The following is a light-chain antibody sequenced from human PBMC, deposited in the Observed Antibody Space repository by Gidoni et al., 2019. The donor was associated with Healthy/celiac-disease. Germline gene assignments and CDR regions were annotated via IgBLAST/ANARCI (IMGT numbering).Light chain of an antibody. CDR3: QQSYSTPLT. J-gene: IGKJ4*01. CDR2: AAS. Sequence: DIQMTQSPSSLSASVGDRVTITCRASQSISSYLNWYQQKQGKAPKLMIYAASSLQSGVPSRFSGSGSGTDFNLTISSLQPEDFATYYCQQSYSTPLTFGGGTKVEIK. CDR1: QSISSY. V-gene: IGKV1-39*01.